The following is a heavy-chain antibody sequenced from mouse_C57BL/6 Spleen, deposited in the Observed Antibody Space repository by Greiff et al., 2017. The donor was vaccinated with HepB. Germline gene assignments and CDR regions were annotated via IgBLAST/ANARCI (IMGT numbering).Heavy chain of an antibody. V-gene: IGHV1-85*01. J-gene: IGHJ4*01. CDR1: GYTFTSYD. CDR2: IYPRDGST. CDR3: ARRTVVAYYAMDY. D-gene: IGHD1-1*01. Sequence: QVQLKQSGPELVKPGASVKLSCKASGYTFTSYDINWVKQRPGQGLEWIGWIYPRDGSTKYNEKFKGKATLTVDTSSSTAYMELHSLTSEDSAVYFCARRTVVAYYAMDYWGQGTSVTVSS.